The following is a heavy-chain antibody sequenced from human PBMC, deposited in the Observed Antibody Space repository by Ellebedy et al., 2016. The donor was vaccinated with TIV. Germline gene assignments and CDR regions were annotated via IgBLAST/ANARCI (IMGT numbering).Heavy chain of an antibody. CDR3: ARGNDSVALDY. CDR2: ISSSSSYI. V-gene: IGHV3-21*01. CDR1: GFTFSSYS. J-gene: IGHJ4*02. Sequence: GGSLRLXCAASGFTFSSYSMNWVRQAPGKGLEWVSSISSSSSYIYYADSVKGRFTISRDNAKNSLYLQMNSLRAEDTAVYYCARGNDSVALDYWGQGTLVTVSS. D-gene: IGHD1-1*01.